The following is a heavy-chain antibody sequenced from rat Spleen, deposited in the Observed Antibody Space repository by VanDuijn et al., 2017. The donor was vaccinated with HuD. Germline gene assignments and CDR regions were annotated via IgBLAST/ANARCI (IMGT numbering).Heavy chain of an antibody. CDR2: ITNTGGST. V-gene: IGHV5-31*01. Sequence: EVQLVESGGGLVQPGRSLKLSCVASGFTFNKYWMTWIRQAPGKGLEWVASITNTGGSTYYRDSVKGRFTISRDNAKNTLYLQINSLRSEDTATYYCTRERNWAFDHWGQGVMVTVSS. D-gene: IGHD5-1*01. CDR1: GFTFNKYW. CDR3: TRERNWAFDH. J-gene: IGHJ2*01.